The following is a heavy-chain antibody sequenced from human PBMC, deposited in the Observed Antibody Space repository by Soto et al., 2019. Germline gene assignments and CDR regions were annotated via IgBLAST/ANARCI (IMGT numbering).Heavy chain of an antibody. V-gene: IGHV3-21*01. Sequence: PGGSLRLSFAASGFTFSSYSMNWVRQAPGKGLEWVSSISSSSSYIYYADSVKGRFTISRDNAKNSLYLQVNSLRAEDTAVYYCARGTCMKVPCDIWGQGTMVTVSS. CDR1: GFTFSSYS. J-gene: IGHJ3*02. D-gene: IGHD2-8*01. CDR2: ISSSSSYI. CDR3: ARGTCMKVPCDI.